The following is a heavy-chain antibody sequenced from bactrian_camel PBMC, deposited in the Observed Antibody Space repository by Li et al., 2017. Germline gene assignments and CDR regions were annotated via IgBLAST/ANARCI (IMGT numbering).Heavy chain of an antibody. J-gene: IGHJ6*01. V-gene: IGHV3S9*01. CDR1: GFTYTSAA. CDR2: IHKDGTT. CDR3: TNGGKVVGWLRPPGDA. D-gene: IGHD2*01. Sequence: HVQLVESGGGLVQPGGSLRLSCETSGFTYTSAACMAWFRQRAPGKEREGVASIHKDGTTTYEDTVKGRFTISRDNAKNTLYLQLNSLKTDDTAMYYCTNGGKVVGWLRPPGDAWGQGTQVTVS.